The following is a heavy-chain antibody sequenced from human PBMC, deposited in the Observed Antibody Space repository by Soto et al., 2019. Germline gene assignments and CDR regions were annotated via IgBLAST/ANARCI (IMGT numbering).Heavy chain of an antibody. V-gene: IGHV3-30*19. CDR3: GRWGTTGGLDV. D-gene: IGHD3-16*01. CDR1: GFTFRSYV. CDR2: TSYDGSDK. Sequence: QVQLVESGGGVVQPGTSLRVSCVGSGFTFRSYVIHWVRQAPGKGLEWVALTSYDGSDKYYDDSVRGRFTISSDNSRNTVELKLDSMRLEDTALYYWGRWGTTGGLDVWGQGPLVSV. J-gene: IGHJ1*01.